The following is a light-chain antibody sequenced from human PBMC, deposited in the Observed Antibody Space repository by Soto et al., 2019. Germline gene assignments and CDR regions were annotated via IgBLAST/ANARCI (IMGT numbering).Light chain of an antibody. J-gene: IGKJ2*01. CDR1: QSINSE. V-gene: IGKV3-15*01. CDR3: QQGHNWPLT. CDR2: GAS. Sequence: EIVMTQAPATLSLSPGERAALSCRASQSINSELAWYQQKPGQPPRLLIYGASTRATGIPARFTGSESGSECPRTISVLHSDDFAVYYCQQGHNWPLTFGQGTRLEI.